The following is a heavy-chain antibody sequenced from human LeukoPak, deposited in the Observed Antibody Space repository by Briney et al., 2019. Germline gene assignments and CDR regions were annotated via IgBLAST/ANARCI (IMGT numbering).Heavy chain of an antibody. CDR3: AKNMGELSNWFDP. J-gene: IGHJ5*02. CDR2: IWYDVSNK. D-gene: IGHD3-16*02. Sequence: PGRSLRLSCAASGFTFSSYGMHWVRHAPGRGLEWVAVIWYDVSNKYYADSVKGRFTISRDNSKNTLYLQMNSLRAEDTAVYYCAKNMGELSNWFDPWGQGTLVTVSS. V-gene: IGHV3-33*06. CDR1: GFTFSSYG.